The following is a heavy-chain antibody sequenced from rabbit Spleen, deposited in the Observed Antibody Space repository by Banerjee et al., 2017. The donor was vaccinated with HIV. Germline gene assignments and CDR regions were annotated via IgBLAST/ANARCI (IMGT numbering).Heavy chain of an antibody. Sequence: QLKESGGGLVQPGGSLKLSCKASGFDFSRYYMTWVRQAPGKGLEWIGYIDPVFGITYYANWVNGRFSISRENAQNTVDLKMTSLTAADTATYFCARDGAGGSYFALWGQGTLVTVS. D-gene: IGHD8-1*01. V-gene: IGHV1S7*01. CDR2: IDPVFGIT. CDR1: GFDFSRYY. J-gene: IGHJ4*01. CDR3: ARDGAGGSYFAL.